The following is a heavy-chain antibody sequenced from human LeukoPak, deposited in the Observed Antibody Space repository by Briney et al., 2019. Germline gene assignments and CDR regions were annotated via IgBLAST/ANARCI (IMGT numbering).Heavy chain of an antibody. Sequence: ASMKVSCKASGYTFINYGFSWVRQAPGQGLEWMGWISAYNGNTNYLQKFQGRVTMTTDTSTNTVYMELRSLRSDDTAVYYCARVSTKCRGAGYDPQRDFDLWGRGTPVTFSP. J-gene: IGHJ2*01. V-gene: IGHV1-18*04. CDR2: ISAYNGNT. CDR3: ARVSTKCRGAGYDPQRDFDL. D-gene: IGHD5-12*01. CDR1: GYTFINYG.